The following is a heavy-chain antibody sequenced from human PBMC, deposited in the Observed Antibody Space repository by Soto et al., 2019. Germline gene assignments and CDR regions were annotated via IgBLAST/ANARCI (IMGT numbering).Heavy chain of an antibody. V-gene: IGHV3-23*01. CDR2: ISGSGGST. Sequence: GGALILSCAASGFTFSSYAMSWVRQAPGKGLEWVSAISGSGGSTYYADSVKGRFTISRDNSKNTLYLQMNSLRAEDTAVYYCAKDTDSSGWYGSTWLHHWGQRT. CDR3: AKDTDSSGWYGSTWLHH. J-gene: IGHJ5*02. D-gene: IGHD6-13*01. CDR1: GFTFSSYA.